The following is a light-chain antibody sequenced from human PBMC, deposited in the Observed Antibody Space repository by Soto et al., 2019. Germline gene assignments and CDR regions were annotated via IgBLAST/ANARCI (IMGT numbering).Light chain of an antibody. V-gene: IGLV2-14*01. J-gene: IGLJ1*01. Sequence: LTQPASLSGSPGQSITISCTGTSSDVGGYNFVSWYQQHPGKAPKLMIYDVRNRPSGVSNRFSGSKSVNTASLTISGLQAEDEADYYCSSYTSISTYVFGTGTKVTVL. CDR1: SSDVGGYNF. CDR2: DVR. CDR3: SSYTSISTYV.